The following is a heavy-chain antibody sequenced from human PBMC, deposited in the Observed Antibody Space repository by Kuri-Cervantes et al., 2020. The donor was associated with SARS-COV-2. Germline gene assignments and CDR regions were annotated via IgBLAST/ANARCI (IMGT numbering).Heavy chain of an antibody. D-gene: IGHD4-17*01. CDR2: IYYSGST. Sequence: SETLSLTCTGSGGSISSSSYYWGWIRQPPGKGLEWIGSIYYSGSTYYNPSLKSRVTISVDTSKNQFPLKLSSVTAADTAVYYCASRVREDYGEDYWGQGTLVTVSS. CDR1: GGSISSSSYY. CDR3: ASRVREDYGEDY. V-gene: IGHV4-39*01. J-gene: IGHJ4*02.